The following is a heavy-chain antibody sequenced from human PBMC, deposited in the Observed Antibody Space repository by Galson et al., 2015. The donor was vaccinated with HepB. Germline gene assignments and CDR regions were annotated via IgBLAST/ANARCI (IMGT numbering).Heavy chain of an antibody. V-gene: IGHV3-23*01. J-gene: IGHJ4*02. CDR3: AKRPDFDFWNAYIYYFDY. D-gene: IGHD3-3*01. CDR1: GFTFSSNA. Sequence: SLRLSCAASGFTFSSNALSWVRQAPGKGLECVSDIGGSGDSTYYADSVKGRFTISRDNSKNTLYLQMNSLRAEDTAVYYCAKRPDFDFWNAYIYYFDYWGQGTLVTVSS. CDR2: IGGSGDST.